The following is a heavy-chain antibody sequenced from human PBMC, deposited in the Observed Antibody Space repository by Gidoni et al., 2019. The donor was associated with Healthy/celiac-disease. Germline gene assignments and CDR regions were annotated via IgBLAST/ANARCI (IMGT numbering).Heavy chain of an antibody. V-gene: IGHV3-23*01. Sequence: EVQLLESGGGLVQPGGSLRLSCAASGFTFSSYAMSWVRQAPGKGLEWVSAISGSGGSTYYADSVKGRFTISRDNSKNTLYLQMNSLRAEDTAVYYCAKESIWFGEFPSPSTHFDYWGQGTLVTVSS. J-gene: IGHJ4*02. CDR3: AKESIWFGEFPSPSTHFDY. CDR1: GFTFSSYA. D-gene: IGHD3-10*01. CDR2: ISGSGGST.